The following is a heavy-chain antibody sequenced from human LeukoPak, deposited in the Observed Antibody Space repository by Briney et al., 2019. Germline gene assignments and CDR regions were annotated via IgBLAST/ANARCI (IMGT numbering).Heavy chain of an antibody. CDR1: GFTFSSYW. V-gene: IGHV3-23*01. CDR3: ARGVYAFDI. CDR2: ISGSGGST. J-gene: IGHJ3*02. Sequence: GGSLRLSCAASGFTFSSYWMSWVRQAPGKGLEWVSAISGSGGSTYYADSVKGRFTISRDNAKNSLFLQMNSLRAEDTAVYYCARGVYAFDIWGQGTMVTVSS.